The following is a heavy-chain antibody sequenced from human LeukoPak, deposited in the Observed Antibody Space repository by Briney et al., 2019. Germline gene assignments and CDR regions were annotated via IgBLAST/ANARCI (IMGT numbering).Heavy chain of an antibody. CDR1: GYTFTSYG. CDR3: ARDIARDAFDI. V-gene: IGHV1-18*01. Sequence: ASVKVSCKASGYTFTSYGISWVRQAPGQGLEWMGWISAYNGNTNYAQKLQGRVTMTTDTTASTAYMELRSLRSDDTAVYYWARDIARDAFDIWGQGKMVTVSS. J-gene: IGHJ3*02. D-gene: IGHD3-16*02. CDR2: ISAYNGNT.